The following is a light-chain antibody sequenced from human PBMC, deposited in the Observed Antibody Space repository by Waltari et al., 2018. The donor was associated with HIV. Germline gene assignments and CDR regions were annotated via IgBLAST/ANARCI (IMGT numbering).Light chain of an antibody. V-gene: IGKV3-15*01. CDR1: QSVGSN. J-gene: IGKJ1*01. Sequence: EIVMTQSPATLSVSPGDRATLPCRASQSVGSNLAWYQQKPGQAPRPLMYGASTRATGVPARFSGSGSGTEFALTISSLQSEDFALYYCQQSKNWWSFGQGTKVEIK. CDR3: QQSKNWWS. CDR2: GAS.